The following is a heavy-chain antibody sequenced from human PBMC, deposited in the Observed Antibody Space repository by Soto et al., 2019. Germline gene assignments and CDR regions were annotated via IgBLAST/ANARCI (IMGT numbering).Heavy chain of an antibody. Sequence: VGSLRLSCAASGFMFSAYTMNWVRQAPGKGLEWLSSISDDSSYIDYADSLRGRFTVSRDNARNSLYLQIDSQGVEDTAVYYCATPYYFNHWGPGTLVTVSS. CDR1: GFMFSAYT. D-gene: IGHD3-16*01. CDR3: ATPYYFNH. J-gene: IGHJ1*01. V-gene: IGHV3-21*06. CDR2: ISDDSSYI.